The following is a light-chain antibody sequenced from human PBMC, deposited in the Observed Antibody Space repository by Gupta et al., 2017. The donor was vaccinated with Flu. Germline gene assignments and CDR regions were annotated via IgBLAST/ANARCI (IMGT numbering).Light chain of an antibody. Sequence: QSALTQPASLSGAPGQPTTTSCPGTSSDVGGYNHDSWYHQHPGKAPKLMIDEGTKRPAGVANRFSGSKSGNTASLTISGLQVEDEANYYCSSYAGRNGVIFGGGTKVTVL. CDR1: SSDVGGYNH. V-gene: IGLV2-14*01. CDR3: SSYAGRNGVI. J-gene: IGLJ2*01. CDR2: EGT.